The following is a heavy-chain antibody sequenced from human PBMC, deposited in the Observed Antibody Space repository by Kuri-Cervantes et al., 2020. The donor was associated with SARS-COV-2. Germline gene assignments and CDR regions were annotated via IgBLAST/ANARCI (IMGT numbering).Heavy chain of an antibody. CDR1: GFTFSSYA. CDR3: AKDIREQLVGGVGWFDP. D-gene: IGHD6-6*01. Sequence: GESLKISCAASGFTFSSYAMSWVRRAPGKGLEWVSAISGSGGSTYYADSVKGRFTISRDNSKNTMYLQMNSLRAEDTAVYYCAKDIREQLVGGVGWFDPWGQGTLVTVSS. J-gene: IGHJ5*02. CDR2: ISGSGGST. V-gene: IGHV3-23*01.